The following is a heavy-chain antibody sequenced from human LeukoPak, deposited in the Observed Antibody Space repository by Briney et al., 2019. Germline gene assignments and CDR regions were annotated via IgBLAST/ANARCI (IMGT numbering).Heavy chain of an antibody. Sequence: PGGSLRLSCAASGFTFSSYWMSWVRQAPGKGLEWVANIKQDGSEKYYVDSVKGRFTISRDNAKNSLYLQMNSLRAEDTAVYYCAGTDIVVVPAAYQFDYWGQGTLVTVSS. J-gene: IGHJ4*02. CDR3: AGTDIVVVPAAYQFDY. CDR1: GFTFSSYW. V-gene: IGHV3-7*03. CDR2: IKQDGSEK. D-gene: IGHD2-2*01.